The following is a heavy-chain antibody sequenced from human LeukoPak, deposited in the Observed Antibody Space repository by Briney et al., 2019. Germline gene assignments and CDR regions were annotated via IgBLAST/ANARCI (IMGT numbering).Heavy chain of an antibody. Sequence: PGGSLRLSCAASGFTFSSYAMHWVRQAPGKGLEWVAVISYDGSNKYYADSVKGRFTISRDNSKNTLYLQMNSLRAEDTAVYYCARVGYCSSTSCYNGAFDIWGQGTMVTVSS. CDR2: ISYDGSNK. CDR1: GFTFSSYA. CDR3: ARVGYCSSTSCYNGAFDI. J-gene: IGHJ3*02. V-gene: IGHV3-30*01. D-gene: IGHD2-2*02.